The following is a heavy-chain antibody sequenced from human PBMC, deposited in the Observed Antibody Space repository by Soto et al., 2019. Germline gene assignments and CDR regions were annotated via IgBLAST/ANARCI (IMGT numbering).Heavy chain of an antibody. CDR3: ERPRYDGSGTPFDH. V-gene: IGHV3-21*06. CDR2: ISSSSSYI. D-gene: IGHD3-22*01. CDR1: GFTFSSYS. Sequence: GSLRLSCAASGFTFSSYSMNWVRQAPGKGLEWVPSISSSSSYIYYADSVKGRFIISRDNAKNMLYLQMNSLTAEDTAVYYCERPRYDGSGTPFDHWGQGTLVT. J-gene: IGHJ4*02.